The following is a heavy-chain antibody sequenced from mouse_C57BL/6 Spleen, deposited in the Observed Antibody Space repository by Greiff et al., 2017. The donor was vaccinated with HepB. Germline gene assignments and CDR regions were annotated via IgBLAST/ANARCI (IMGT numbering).Heavy chain of an antibody. J-gene: IGHJ4*01. CDR2: IDPSDSET. CDR3: ARSNYEGVDY. CDR1: GYTFTSYW. V-gene: IGHV1-52*01. D-gene: IGHD2-5*01. Sequence: VQLQQPGAELVRPGSSVKLSCKASGYTFTSYWMHWVKQRPIQGLEWIGNIDPSDSETHYNQKFKDKATLTVDKSSSTAYMQLSSLTSEDSAVYYCARSNYEGVDYWGQGTSVTVSS.